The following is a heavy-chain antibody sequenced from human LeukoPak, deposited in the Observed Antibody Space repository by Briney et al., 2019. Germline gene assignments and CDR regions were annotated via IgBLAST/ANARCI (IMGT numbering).Heavy chain of an antibody. J-gene: IGHJ4*02. D-gene: IGHD6-25*01. CDR2: ISGSGGTT. Sequence: GGSLRLSCAASGFTFSSYAMNWVRQAPGKGLEWVSGISGSGGTTYYADSVKGRFTISRDNSKNTLYLQMNSLRVEDTAVYYCLASGGYWGQGTPVTVPS. V-gene: IGHV3-23*01. CDR3: LASGGY. CDR1: GFTFSSYA.